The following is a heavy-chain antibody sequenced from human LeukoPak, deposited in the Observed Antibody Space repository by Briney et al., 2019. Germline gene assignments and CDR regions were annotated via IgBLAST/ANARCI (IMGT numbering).Heavy chain of an antibody. CDR1: GFTFSSYG. V-gene: IGHV3-30*03. CDR3: AALGGDDYGDFYYYGMDF. D-gene: IGHD4-17*01. Sequence: PGRSLRLSCAASGFTFSSYGMHWVRQAPGKGLEWVAVISYDGSNKYYADSVKGRFAISRENSKNTLYLQMNSLRAEDTAVYYCAALGGDDYGDFYYYGMDFWGQGTTVTVSS. CDR2: ISYDGSNK. J-gene: IGHJ6*02.